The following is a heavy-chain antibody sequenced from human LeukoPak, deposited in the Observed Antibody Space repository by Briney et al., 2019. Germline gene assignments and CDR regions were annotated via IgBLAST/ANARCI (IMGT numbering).Heavy chain of an antibody. CDR1: GFTVSSNY. Sequence: GGSLRLSCAASGFTVSSNYMSWVRQAPGKGLEWVSVIYSGGSTYYADSVKGRFTISRDNSKNTLYLQMNSLRAEDTAVYYCARSPTYYDGRGGLGFDYWGQGTLVTVSS. CDR3: ARSPTYYDGRGGLGFDY. D-gene: IGHD3-3*01. J-gene: IGHJ4*02. CDR2: IYSGGST. V-gene: IGHV3-53*01.